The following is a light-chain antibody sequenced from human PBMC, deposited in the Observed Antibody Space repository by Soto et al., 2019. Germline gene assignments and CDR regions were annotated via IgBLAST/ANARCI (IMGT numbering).Light chain of an antibody. Sequence: EIVLTQSPGTLPLSPGDRATLSCRASQSVNSNYLAWYQQKPGQAPRLLLYGASSRAIGIPDRFSGSGSGTYFTLTISRLEPEDFAVYYCQQYDTSPPLTFGGGTKVEIK. V-gene: IGKV3-20*01. CDR1: QSVNSNY. J-gene: IGKJ4*01. CDR3: QQYDTSPPLT. CDR2: GAS.